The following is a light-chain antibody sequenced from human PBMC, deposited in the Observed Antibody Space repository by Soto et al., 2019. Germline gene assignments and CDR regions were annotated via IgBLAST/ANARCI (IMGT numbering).Light chain of an antibody. CDR2: KAS. CDR3: QQYSSDSPHT. J-gene: IGKJ2*01. CDR1: QSISSW. V-gene: IGKV1-5*03. Sequence: DIQMTQSPSTLSASIGDRVTIPCRASQSISSWLAWYQQKPGKAPKLLIYKASSLESGVPSRFSGSGFGTEFSLTISSLQPDDFATYYCQQYSSDSPHTLGQGTKLEI.